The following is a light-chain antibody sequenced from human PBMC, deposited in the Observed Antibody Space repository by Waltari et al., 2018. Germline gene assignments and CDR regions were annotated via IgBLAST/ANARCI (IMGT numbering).Light chain of an antibody. V-gene: IGKV3D-15*01. CDR2: DAY. CDR3: QQYINWPSFT. CDR1: QSVSSN. Sequence: EIVMTQSPATLSVSPGERVTLSCWASQSVSSNLAWYQQKPGQGPSLLIYDAYTRAPGIPARFSGSGSGTEFTLTISSLTSEDFAIYYFQQYINWPSFTFGPGTKVDIK. J-gene: IGKJ3*01.